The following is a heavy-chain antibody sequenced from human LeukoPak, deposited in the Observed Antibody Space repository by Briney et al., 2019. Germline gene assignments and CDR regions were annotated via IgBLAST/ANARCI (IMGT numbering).Heavy chain of an antibody. D-gene: IGHD3-22*01. J-gene: IGHJ4*02. V-gene: IGHV3-33*01. CDR1: GFTFSSYG. Sequence: PGRSLRLSCAASGFTFSSYGMHWVRQAPGKGLEWVAVIWYDGSNKYYADSVKGRFAISRDNSKNTLYLQMNSLRAEDTAVYYCARDYYDSSGYYYGGHDYWGQGTLVTVSS. CDR3: ARDYYDSSGYYYGGHDY. CDR2: IWYDGSNK.